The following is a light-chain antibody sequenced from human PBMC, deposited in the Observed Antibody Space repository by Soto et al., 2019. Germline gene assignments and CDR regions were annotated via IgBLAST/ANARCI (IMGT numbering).Light chain of an antibody. CDR3: QQRLNWPPG. J-gene: IGKJ1*01. CDR1: QYIGSA. V-gene: IGKV3-11*01. CDR2: DAS. Sequence: EVVLTQSPATLSVTTGDRATRSCRASQYIGSAVAWYQQRPGQAPRLLIYDASNRATGVPARFSGSRSGTDFTLTISDLEPADFGLYYCQQRLNWPPGFGQGTKVDIK.